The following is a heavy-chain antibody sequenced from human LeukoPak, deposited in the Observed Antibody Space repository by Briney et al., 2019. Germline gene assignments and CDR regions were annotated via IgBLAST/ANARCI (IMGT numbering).Heavy chain of an antibody. CDR1: GYSISSGYY. D-gene: IGHD3-9*01. CDR2: IYHSGST. J-gene: IGHJ5*02. V-gene: IGHV4-38-2*02. CDR3: ARAGLTGYYNWFDP. Sequence: SETLSLTCTVSGYSISSGYYWGWIRQPPGKGLEWIGSIYHSGSTYCNPSLKSRVTISVDTSKNQFSLKLSSVTAADTAVYYCARAGLTGYYNWFDPWGQGTLVTVSS.